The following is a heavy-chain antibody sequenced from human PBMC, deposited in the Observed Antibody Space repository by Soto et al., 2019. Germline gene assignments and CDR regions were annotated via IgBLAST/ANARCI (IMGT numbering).Heavy chain of an antibody. CDR1: GGTFDHAA. CDR3: ARQILGADY. D-gene: IGHD2-15*01. J-gene: IGHJ4*02. V-gene: IGHV1-69*01. CDR2: INPMFNST. Sequence: QVQLVQSGAEVKKPGSSVKVSCEAPGGTFDHAAITWGRQAPGQGLEWVGGINPMFNSTHYAQKFQGRVTITADAVTSTAFMELRGLTSDDTAVYYCARQILGADYWGQGTLLVVSS.